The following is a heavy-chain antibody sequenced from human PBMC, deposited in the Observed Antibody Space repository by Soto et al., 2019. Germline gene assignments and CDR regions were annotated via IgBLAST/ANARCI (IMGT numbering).Heavy chain of an antibody. CDR1: GGSISSGGYY. CDR3: ARGGGVYYFDY. D-gene: IGHD2-8*02. Sequence: SETLSLTCTVSGGSISSGGYYWSWIRQHPGKGLEWIGYIYYSGSTYYNPSLKSRVTISVDTSKSQFSLKLSSVTVADTAVYYCARGGGVYYFDYWGQGTLGTVSS. J-gene: IGHJ4*02. V-gene: IGHV4-31*03. CDR2: IYYSGST.